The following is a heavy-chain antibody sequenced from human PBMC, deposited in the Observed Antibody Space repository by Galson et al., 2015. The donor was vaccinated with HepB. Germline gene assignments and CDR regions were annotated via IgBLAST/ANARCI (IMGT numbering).Heavy chain of an antibody. J-gene: IGHJ5*02. CDR2: INPSGGST. Sequence: SVKASCKASGNTFTSYYMHWVRQAPGQGLEWMGIINPSGGSTSYAQKFQGRVTMTRDTSTSTVYMELSSLRSEDTAVYYCARDIAVAGTTDWFDPWGQGTLVTVSS. CDR3: ARDIAVAGTTDWFDP. V-gene: IGHV1-46*03. CDR1: GNTFTSYY. D-gene: IGHD6-19*01.